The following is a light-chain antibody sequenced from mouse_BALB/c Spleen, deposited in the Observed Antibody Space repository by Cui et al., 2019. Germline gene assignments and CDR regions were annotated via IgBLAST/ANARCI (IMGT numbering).Light chain of an antibody. J-gene: IGKJ1*01. CDR3: QQYSSYPWT. CDR1: RDVGTA. V-gene: IGKV6-23*01. Sequence: DIVMAQSHKFLFTSVGDSVSITSKASRDVGTAVAWYQQKPGQSPKLLIYWASTRHTGVPDRFTGSGSGTDFPLTISNVQSEDLADYFCQQYSSYPWTFGGGTKLEIK. CDR2: WAS.